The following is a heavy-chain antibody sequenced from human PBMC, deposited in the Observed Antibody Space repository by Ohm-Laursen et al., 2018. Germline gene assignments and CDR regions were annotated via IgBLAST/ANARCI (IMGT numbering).Heavy chain of an antibody. J-gene: IGHJ4*02. CDR1: GFTFSNYG. Sequence: SLRLSCTASGFTFSNYGMNWVRQAPGKGLGWVSAISGSGGSTYYADSVKGRFTISRDNSKNTLYLQMNSLRAEDTAVYYCARAGTGSSIFAYWGQGTLVTVSS. CDR3: ARAGTGSSIFAY. CDR2: ISGSGGST. D-gene: IGHD5/OR15-5a*01. V-gene: IGHV3-23*01.